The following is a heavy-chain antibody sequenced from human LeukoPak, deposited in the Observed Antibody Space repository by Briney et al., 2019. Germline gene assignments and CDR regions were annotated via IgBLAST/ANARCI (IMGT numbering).Heavy chain of an antibody. Sequence: PGGSLRLSCAASGFTFSSYWMSWVRQAPGKGLEWVANIKQDGSEKYYVDSVKGRFTISRDNAKNSLYLQMNSLRAEDTALYYCAKDIDSSGYYWYFDLWGRGTLVTVSS. D-gene: IGHD3-22*01. CDR2: IKQDGSEK. J-gene: IGHJ2*01. V-gene: IGHV3-7*03. CDR1: GFTFSSYW. CDR3: AKDIDSSGYYWYFDL.